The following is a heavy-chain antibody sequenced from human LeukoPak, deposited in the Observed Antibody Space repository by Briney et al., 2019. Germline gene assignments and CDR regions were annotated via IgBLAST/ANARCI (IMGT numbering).Heavy chain of an antibody. CDR3: ARPLVGAVSAFDI. CDR2: ISSSGSTI. Sequence: GGSLRLSCAASGFTFSDYYMSWIRQAPGKGLEWVSYISSSGSTIYYADSVKGRFTISRDNAKNSLYLQMNSLRAEDSAVYYCARPLVGAVSAFDIWGQGTMVTVSS. D-gene: IGHD4/OR15-4a*01. V-gene: IGHV3-11*04. J-gene: IGHJ3*02. CDR1: GFTFSDYY.